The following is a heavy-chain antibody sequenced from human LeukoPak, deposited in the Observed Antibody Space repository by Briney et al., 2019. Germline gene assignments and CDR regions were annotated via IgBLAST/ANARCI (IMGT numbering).Heavy chain of an antibody. J-gene: IGHJ5*02. CDR2: IIPIFGTA. Sequence: SVKVPCKASGGTFSSYAISWVRQAPGQGLEWMGGIIPIFGTANYAQKFQGRVTITADKSTSTAYMELSSLRSEDTAVYYCARERTLRDWFDPWGQGTLVTVSS. CDR3: ARERTLRDWFDP. V-gene: IGHV1-69*06. D-gene: IGHD2-2*01. CDR1: GGTFSSYA.